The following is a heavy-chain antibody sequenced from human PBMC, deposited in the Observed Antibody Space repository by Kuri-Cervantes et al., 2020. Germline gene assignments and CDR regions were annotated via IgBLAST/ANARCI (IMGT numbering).Heavy chain of an antibody. CDR3: ARGHNVFDY. CDR1: GFTFSSYW. Sequence: GESLKISCAASGFTFSSYWMTWVRQAPGKGLEWVANIKQDGSEKYYVDSVRGRFTISRDNAKNSLYLQMTSLRAEDTAVYYCARGHNVFDYWGQGTLVTGSS. D-gene: IGHD1-1*01. J-gene: IGHJ4*02. CDR2: IKQDGSEK. V-gene: IGHV3-7*01.